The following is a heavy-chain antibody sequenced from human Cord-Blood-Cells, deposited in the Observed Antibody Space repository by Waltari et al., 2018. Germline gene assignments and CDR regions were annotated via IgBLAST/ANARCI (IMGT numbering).Heavy chain of an antibody. V-gene: IGHV4-39*01. CDR1: GGSISSSSYY. J-gene: IGHJ3*02. CDR2: IYYSGSS. CDR3: ARPGIVGATRGAFDI. Sequence: QLQLQESGPGLVKPSETLSLTCTVSGGSISSSSYYWGCIRQPPGKGLEWIGSIYYSGSSYYNPSLKSRVTISVDTSKNQFSLKLSYVTAADTAVYYCARPGIVGATRGAFDIWGQGTMVTVSS. D-gene: IGHD1-26*01.